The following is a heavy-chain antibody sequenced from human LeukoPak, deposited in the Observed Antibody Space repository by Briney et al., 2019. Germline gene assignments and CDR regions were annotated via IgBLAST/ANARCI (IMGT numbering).Heavy chain of an antibody. CDR2: IDPSDSYT. D-gene: IGHD3-10*01. CDR3: ARPMVGLANAFDI. J-gene: IGHJ3*02. Sequence: GESLKISCKGSGYSFTNYWISWVRQTPGKGLEWMGRIDPSDSYTNYSPSFQGHVTISADKSISTAYLQWSSLKASDTAMYYCARPMVGLANAFDIWGQGTMVTVSS. V-gene: IGHV5-10-1*01. CDR1: GYSFTNYW.